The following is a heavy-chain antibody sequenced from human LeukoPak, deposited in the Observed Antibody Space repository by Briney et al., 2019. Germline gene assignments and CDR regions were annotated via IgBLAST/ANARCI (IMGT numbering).Heavy chain of an antibody. CDR3: ARGVVPAALEGYFDY. CDR1: GYTFTSYG. J-gene: IGHJ4*02. V-gene: IGHV7-4-1*02. D-gene: IGHD2-2*01. Sequence: ASVKVSCKASGYTFTSYGISWVRQAPGQGLEWMGWINTNTGNPTYAQGFTGRFVFSLDTSVSTAYLLISSLKAEDTAVYYCARGVVPAALEGYFDYWGQGTLVTVSS. CDR2: INTNTGNP.